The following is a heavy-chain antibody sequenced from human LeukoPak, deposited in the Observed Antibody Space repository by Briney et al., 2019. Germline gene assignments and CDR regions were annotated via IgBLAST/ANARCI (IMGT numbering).Heavy chain of an antibody. Sequence: GGSLRLSCAASGFTFSSYGMHWVRQAPGKGLERVAVISYDGSNKYYADSVKGRFTISRDNSKNTLYLQMNSLRAEDTAVYYCARDYYSYSRGSWAFDIWGQGTMVTVSS. CDR3: ARDYYSYSRGSWAFDI. J-gene: IGHJ3*02. D-gene: IGHD3-22*01. CDR1: GFTFSSYG. CDR2: ISYDGSNK. V-gene: IGHV3-30*03.